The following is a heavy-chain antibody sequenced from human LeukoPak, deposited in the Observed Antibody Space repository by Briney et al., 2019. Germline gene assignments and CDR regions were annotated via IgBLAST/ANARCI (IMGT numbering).Heavy chain of an antibody. CDR3: AKVSYCSSTSCR. CDR1: GFTFSSYA. J-gene: IGHJ4*02. Sequence: PGGSLRLSCAASGFTFSSYAMSWVREAPGKGLEWVSAISGSGGSTYYADSVKGRFTISRDNSKNTLYLQMKSLRAEDTAVYYCAKVSYCSSTSCRWGQGTLVTVSS. V-gene: IGHV3-23*01. CDR2: ISGSGGST. D-gene: IGHD2-2*01.